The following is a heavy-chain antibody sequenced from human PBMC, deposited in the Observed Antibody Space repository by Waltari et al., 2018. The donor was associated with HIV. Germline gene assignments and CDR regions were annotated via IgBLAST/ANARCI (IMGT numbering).Heavy chain of an antibody. J-gene: IGHJ5*01. CDR2: ISWNSGIT. CDR3: AKGGSHLTIFEAWFDS. Sequence: EVQLVESGGGLVQPGRSLSLSCAASGFTFDDYPMPWVRPSPGKGVEWVSGISWNSGITDYGDSVKGRFTISRDNAKNSLYLQMNSLTVEDTAFYYCAKGGSHLTIFEAWFDSWGQGTLVTVSS. CDR1: GFTFDDYP. D-gene: IGHD3-3*01. V-gene: IGHV3-9*01.